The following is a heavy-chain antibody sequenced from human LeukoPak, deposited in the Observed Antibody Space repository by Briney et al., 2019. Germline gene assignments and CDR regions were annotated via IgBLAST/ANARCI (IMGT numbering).Heavy chain of an antibody. CDR3: ARDQGLLVVAGRFGY. CDR1: GFTFSSYS. Sequence: GGSLRLSCAASGFTFSSYSMNWVRQAPGKGLEWVSSISSSNSYIYNADSVKGRFTISRDNAKNSLYQQMNSLRAEDTAVYYCARDQGLLVVAGRFGYWGQGTLVTVSS. D-gene: IGHD6-19*01. CDR2: ISSSNSYI. J-gene: IGHJ4*02. V-gene: IGHV3-21*01.